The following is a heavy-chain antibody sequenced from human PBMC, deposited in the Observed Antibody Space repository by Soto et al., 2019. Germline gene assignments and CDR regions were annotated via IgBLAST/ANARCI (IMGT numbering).Heavy chain of an antibody. CDR1: GHTFSSNY. Sequence: ASVKVSCKASGHTFSSNYVHWVRQALGQGLEWMGIINPIGGFITYAQKFQGRVTISRDSSKNTVFLEMTSLRAEDTAVYYCAKGGRQWLATSDFNYWGQGALVTVSS. J-gene: IGHJ4*02. CDR3: AKGGRQWLATSDFNY. V-gene: IGHV1-46*01. CDR2: INPIGGFI. D-gene: IGHD6-19*01.